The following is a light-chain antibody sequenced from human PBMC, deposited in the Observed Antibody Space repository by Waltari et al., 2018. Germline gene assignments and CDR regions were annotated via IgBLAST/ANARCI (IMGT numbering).Light chain of an antibody. CDR1: QSIGTS. V-gene: IGKV6D-21*02. J-gene: IGKJ1*01. CDR2: YAS. Sequence: EIVLTQSPDFQSVTPKEKVTITCRASQSIGTSVHWYQQKPDQSPKLIIKYASQSISGVPSMFSGSGFGTDFTLSINSLEPEDAAVYYCHQSNGLPRTFGQGTKVEIK. CDR3: HQSNGLPRT.